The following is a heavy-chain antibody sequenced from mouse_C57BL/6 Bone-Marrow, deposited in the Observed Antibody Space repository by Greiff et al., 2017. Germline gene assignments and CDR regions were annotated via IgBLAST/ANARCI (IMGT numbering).Heavy chain of an antibody. CDR2: IDPETGDT. CDR3: TTGLRSYFDY. D-gene: IGHD1-1*01. Sequence: VQLQQSGAELVRPGASVKLSCTASGFNIKDDYMHWVKQRPEQGLEWIGWIDPETGDTEYASKFQGKATITADTSSNTAYLQLSSLTSEDTAVYYCTTGLRSYFDYWGQGTTLTVSS. V-gene: IGHV14-4*01. CDR1: GFNIKDDY. J-gene: IGHJ2*01.